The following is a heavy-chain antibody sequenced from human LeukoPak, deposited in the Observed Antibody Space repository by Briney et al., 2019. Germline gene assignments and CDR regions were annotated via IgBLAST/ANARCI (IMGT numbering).Heavy chain of an antibody. J-gene: IGHJ3*02. CDR3: ARADYGDYVDAFDI. CDR1: GGSISSGYY. Sequence: SETLSLTCTVSGGSISSGYYWGWIRQPPGKGLEWIGSIYHSGSTYYNPSLKSRVTISVDTSKNQFSLKLSSVTAADTAVHYCARADYGDYVDAFDIWGQGTMVTVSS. V-gene: IGHV4-38-2*02. CDR2: IYHSGST. D-gene: IGHD4-17*01.